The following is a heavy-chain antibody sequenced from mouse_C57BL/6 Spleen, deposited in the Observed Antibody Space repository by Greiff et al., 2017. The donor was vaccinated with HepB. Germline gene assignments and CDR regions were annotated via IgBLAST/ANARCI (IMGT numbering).Heavy chain of an antibody. CDR3: ASSGDGYHLLDY. CDR1: GYAFTNYL. Sequence: VQLQESGAELVRPGTSVKVSCKASGYAFTNYLIEWVKQRPGQGLEWIGVINPGSGGTNYNEKFKGKATLTADKSSSTAYMQLSSLTSEDSAVYFCASSGDGYHLLDYWGQGTTLTVSS. J-gene: IGHJ2*01. CDR2: INPGSGGT. D-gene: IGHD2-3*01. V-gene: IGHV1-54*01.